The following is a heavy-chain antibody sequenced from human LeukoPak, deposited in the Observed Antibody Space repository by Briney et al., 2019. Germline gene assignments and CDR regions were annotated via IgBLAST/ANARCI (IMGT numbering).Heavy chain of an antibody. D-gene: IGHD4-17*01. CDR3: ARDRGYGDYVDAFDI. Sequence: PSETLSLTCAVYGGSFSGYYWSWIRQPPGKGLEWIGEINHSGSTNYNPSLKSRVIISVDTSKNQFSLKLSSVTAADTAVYYCARDRGYGDYVDAFDIWGQGTMVTVSS. V-gene: IGHV4-34*01. J-gene: IGHJ3*02. CDR2: INHSGST. CDR1: GGSFSGYY.